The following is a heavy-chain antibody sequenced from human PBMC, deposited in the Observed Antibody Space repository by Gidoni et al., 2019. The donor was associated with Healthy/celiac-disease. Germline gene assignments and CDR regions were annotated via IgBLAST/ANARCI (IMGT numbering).Heavy chain of an antibody. D-gene: IGHD3-3*01. V-gene: IGHV1-8*01. Sequence: QVQLMQSGAELTKPGASVKVSCKASGYTVTSYDIHWVRQDTGQGLEWMGWMNPNSGNTGYAQKLQGRVTMTRNTCISTAYMELSSLRSDDTAVYYCARNKRITIFGVPPCDPWGQGTLVTVSS. CDR1: GYTVTSYD. CDR2: MNPNSGNT. CDR3: ARNKRITIFGVPPCDP. J-gene: IGHJ5*02.